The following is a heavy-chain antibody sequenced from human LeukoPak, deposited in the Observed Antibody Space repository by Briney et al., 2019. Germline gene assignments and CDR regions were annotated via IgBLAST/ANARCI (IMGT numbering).Heavy chain of an antibody. CDR2: ISSSGNTI. V-gene: IGHV3-11*04. D-gene: IGHD6-19*01. CDR1: GFIFSDSY. J-gene: IGHJ4*02. CDR3: AREPKQWLVPIDY. Sequence: GGSLRLSCTASGFIFSDSYMSWIRQAPGKGLEWVSYISSSGNTIYYADSVKGRFTISRDNAKNSLYLQMNSLRVEDTAVCYCAREPKQWLVPIDYWGQGTLVTVSS.